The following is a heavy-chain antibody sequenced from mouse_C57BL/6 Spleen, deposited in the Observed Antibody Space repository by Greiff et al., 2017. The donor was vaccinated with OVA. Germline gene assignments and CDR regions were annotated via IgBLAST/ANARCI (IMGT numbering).Heavy chain of an antibody. Sequence: VKLQESGAELVKPGASVKLSCKASGYTFTSYWMHWVKQRPGRGLEWIGRIDPNSGGTKYNEKFKSKATLTVDKPSSTAYMQLSSLTSEDSAVYYCARAPGSGYRRDAMDYWGQGTSVTVSS. D-gene: IGHD3-2*02. CDR2: IDPNSGGT. V-gene: IGHV1-72*01. CDR3: ARAPGSGYRRDAMDY. J-gene: IGHJ4*01. CDR1: GYTFTSYW.